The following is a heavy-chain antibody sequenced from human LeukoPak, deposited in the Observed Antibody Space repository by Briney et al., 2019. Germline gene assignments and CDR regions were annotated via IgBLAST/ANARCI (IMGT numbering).Heavy chain of an antibody. D-gene: IGHD4-17*01. CDR1: GYTFTSYG. Sequence: RASVKVSCKASGYTFTSYGISWVRQAPGQGLEWMGRISGYNGNMKYVQKFQGRVTMTTDTSTSTAYMELRSLTSDDTAIYYCARDDYRDYGGPFYYWGQGSLVTVSS. V-gene: IGHV1-18*01. J-gene: IGHJ4*02. CDR3: ARDDYRDYGGPFYY. CDR2: ISGYNGNM.